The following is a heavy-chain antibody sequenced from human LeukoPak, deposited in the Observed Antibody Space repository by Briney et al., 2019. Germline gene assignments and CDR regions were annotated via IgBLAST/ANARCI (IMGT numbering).Heavy chain of an antibody. Sequence: GGSLRLSCAASGFIFSSYAMSWVRQAPGKGLEWVSVISGSGGSTYYADSVKGRFTISRDNSKNTLSLQMNSLSAEDTAVYYCAKGYSYRSGRWNGFDIWGQGTMVTVSS. D-gene: IGHD6-19*01. CDR2: ISGSGGST. CDR1: GFIFSSYA. CDR3: AKGYSYRSGRWNGFDI. J-gene: IGHJ3*02. V-gene: IGHV3-23*01.